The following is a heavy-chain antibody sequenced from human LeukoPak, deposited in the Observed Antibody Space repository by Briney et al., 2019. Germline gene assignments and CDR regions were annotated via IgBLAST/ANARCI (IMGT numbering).Heavy chain of an antibody. CDR3: AKDLVSYGFL. CDR1: GFTFSSYS. V-gene: IGHV3-21*04. CDR2: ISSSSSYI. D-gene: IGHD5-18*01. J-gene: IGHJ4*02. Sequence: GGSLRLSCGVSGFTFSSYSMCWVRQAPGKGLEWVSFISSSSSYIYYADSVKGRFTISRDNAKNSLYLQMNSLRAEDTAVYYCAKDLVSYGFLWGQGTLVTVSS.